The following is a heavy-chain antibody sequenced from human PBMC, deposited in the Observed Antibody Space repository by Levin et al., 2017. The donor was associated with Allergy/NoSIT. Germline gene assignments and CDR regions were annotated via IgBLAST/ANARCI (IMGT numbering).Heavy chain of an antibody. V-gene: IGHV4-39*07. CDR1: GGSISSSSYY. Sequence: SQTLSLTCTVSGGSISSSSYYWGWIRQPPGKGLEWIGNIYYSGSTYYNPSLKSPVAISVDTSKNQFSLKLSSVTAADTAVYYCARVYDSSGYYVYFEYWGQGTLVTVSP. J-gene: IGHJ4*02. D-gene: IGHD3-22*01. CDR2: IYYSGST. CDR3: ARVYDSSGYYVYFEY.